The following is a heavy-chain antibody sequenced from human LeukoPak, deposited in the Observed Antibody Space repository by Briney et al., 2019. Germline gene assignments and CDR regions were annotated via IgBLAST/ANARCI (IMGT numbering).Heavy chain of an antibody. V-gene: IGHV4-38-2*02. CDR1: GYSISSGYY. CDR2: IYHSGST. J-gene: IGHJ4*02. CDR3: ARDSRRYYYGSGSYYIDY. Sequence: PSETLSLTCAVSGYSISSGYYWGWIRQPPGKGLEWIGSIYHSGSTYYNPSLKSRVTISVDTSKNQFSLKLSSVTAADTAVYYCARDSRRYYYGSGSYYIDYWDQGTLVTVSS. D-gene: IGHD3-10*01.